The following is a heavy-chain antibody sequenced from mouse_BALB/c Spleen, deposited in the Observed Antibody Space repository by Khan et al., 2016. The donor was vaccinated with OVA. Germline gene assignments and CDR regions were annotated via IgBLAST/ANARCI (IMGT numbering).Heavy chain of an antibody. CDR2: INTETGEP. V-gene: IGHV9-2-1*01. CDR1: GYSFTDYS. CDR3: ATSNPFYAMDY. J-gene: IGHJ4*01. D-gene: IGHD4-1*01. Sequence: QIQLVQSGPDLKKPGETVKISCKASGYSFTDYSMHWVKRAPGKGLKWMGWINTETGEPTYADDFKGRFAFSLETSVSTAYLQINNLKNEDTATYFCATSNPFYAMDYWGQGTSVTVSS.